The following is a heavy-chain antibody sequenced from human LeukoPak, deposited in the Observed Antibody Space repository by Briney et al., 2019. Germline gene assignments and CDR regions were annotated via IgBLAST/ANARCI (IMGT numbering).Heavy chain of an antibody. V-gene: IGHV1-24*01. Sequence: ASVKVSCKVSGYTLTELSMHWVRQAPGKGLEWMGGFDPEDGETIYAQKFQGRVTMTEDTSTDTAYMELSSLRTEETAVYYCATGDSSSWYYWGQGTLVTVSS. J-gene: IGHJ4*02. CDR2: FDPEDGET. CDR1: GYTLTELS. CDR3: ATGDSSSWYY. D-gene: IGHD6-13*01.